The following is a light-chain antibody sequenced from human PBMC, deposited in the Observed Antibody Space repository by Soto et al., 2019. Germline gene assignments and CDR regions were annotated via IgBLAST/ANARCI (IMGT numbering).Light chain of an antibody. CDR3: QQRSNWPPWT. J-gene: IGKJ1*01. CDR2: DAS. V-gene: IGKV3-11*01. Sequence: EIVLTQSPATLSLSPGERATLSCRASQSVSSSLAWYQQKPGQAPRLRIYDASNRATGIPARFSGSGSGTDFTLTISSLEPEEFAVYYCQQRSNWPPWTFGQGTKVEIK. CDR1: QSVSSS.